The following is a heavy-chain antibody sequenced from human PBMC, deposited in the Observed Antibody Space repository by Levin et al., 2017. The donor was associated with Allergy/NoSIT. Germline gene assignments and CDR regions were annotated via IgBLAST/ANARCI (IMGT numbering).Heavy chain of an antibody. Sequence: GGSLRLSCAASGFTFSSYAMSWVRQAPGKGLEWVSAISGSGGSTYYADSVKGRFTISRDNSKNTLYLQMNSLRAEDTAVYYCAPGRRWFGEELDVWGKGTTVTVSS. CDR1: GFTFSSYA. J-gene: IGHJ6*04. V-gene: IGHV3-23*01. CDR2: ISGSGGST. D-gene: IGHD3-10*01. CDR3: APGRRWFGEELDV.